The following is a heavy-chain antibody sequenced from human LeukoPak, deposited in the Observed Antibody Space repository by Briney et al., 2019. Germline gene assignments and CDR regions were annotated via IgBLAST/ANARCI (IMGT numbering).Heavy chain of an antibody. CDR1: GFTFSRYG. Sequence: GGSLRLSCVASGFTFSRYGMAWVRQAPGKGLEWVSTISDTGGSTYYADSVKDRFTISRDNSKSTLYLQMSGLRAEDTAIYYCATGAYFDHWGQGALVTVSS. CDR3: ATGAYFDH. CDR2: ISDTGGST. J-gene: IGHJ4*02. V-gene: IGHV3-23*01.